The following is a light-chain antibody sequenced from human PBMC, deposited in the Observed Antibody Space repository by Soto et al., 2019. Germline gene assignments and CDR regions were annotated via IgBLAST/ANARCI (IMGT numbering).Light chain of an antibody. CDR2: GAS. V-gene: IGKV3-20*01. CDR3: QQYGSSPRT. J-gene: IGKJ2*01. Sequence: EIVLTQSPGTLSLSPGERDTLSCRASQSVSSSFLAWYQQKPGQAPRLLIYGASSRATGIPDRFSGSGSGTDFTLTISRLESEDFAVYYCQQYGSSPRTFGQGTKLEIK. CDR1: QSVSSSF.